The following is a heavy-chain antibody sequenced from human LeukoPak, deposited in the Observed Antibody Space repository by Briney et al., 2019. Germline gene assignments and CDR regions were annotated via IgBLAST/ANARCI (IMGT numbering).Heavy chain of an antibody. CDR3: SIVVVPAAIGGYWFDP. Sequence: ASVKVSCKASGYTFTSYDISWVRQAPGQGLEWMGWISAYNGNTNYAQKLQGRVTMTTDTSTSTAYMELRSLRSDDTAVYYCSIVVVPAAIGGYWFDPWGQGTLVTVSS. CDR2: ISAYNGNT. CDR1: GYTFTSYD. J-gene: IGHJ5*02. V-gene: IGHV1-18*01. D-gene: IGHD2-2*01.